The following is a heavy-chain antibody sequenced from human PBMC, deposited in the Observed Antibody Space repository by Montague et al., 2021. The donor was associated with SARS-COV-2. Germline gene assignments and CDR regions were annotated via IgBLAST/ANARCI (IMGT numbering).Heavy chain of an antibody. D-gene: IGHD3-10*01. CDR2: INHGGST. J-gene: IGHJ6*03. CDR1: GSSFSGYY. CDR3: ARLRDGVVPSPILGVGPFYSYYYMDV. V-gene: IGHV4-34*01. Sequence: SETLSLPCAVHGSSFSGYYWDWIRQSPGKGLEWIGEINHGGSTKFSPSLKGRLTISTDTSKDQFSLKLTSVAAADTAVYYCARLRDGVVPSPILGVGPFYSYYYMDVWGRGTPVTVSS.